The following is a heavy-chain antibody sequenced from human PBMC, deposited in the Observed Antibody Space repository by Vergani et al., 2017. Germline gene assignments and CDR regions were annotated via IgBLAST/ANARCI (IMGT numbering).Heavy chain of an antibody. D-gene: IGHD1-1*01. J-gene: IGHJ5*02. Sequence: QVKLEESGGGVVQPGRSLRLSCVASGFTFSDYDMNWLRQAPGKGLEWISSISSTAFTIHYADFAKGRFTISRDNAGNSLYLQMNTLTVDDTATYFCATQRERFGDLRGRWLDPWGQGTLVTVSS. CDR1: GFTFSDYD. CDR2: ISSTAFTI. CDR3: ATQRERFGDLRGRWLDP. V-gene: IGHV3-11*01.